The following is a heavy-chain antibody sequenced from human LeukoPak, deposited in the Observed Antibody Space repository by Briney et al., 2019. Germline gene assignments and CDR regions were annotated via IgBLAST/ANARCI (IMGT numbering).Heavy chain of an antibody. Sequence: GGSLRLSCVASGFTFTNYAMSWVRQAPGKGLEWVSSISSSSSYIYYADSVKGRFTISRDNAKNSLYLQMNSLRAEDTAVYYCARDDYDSSGYTLDYWGQGTLVTVSS. V-gene: IGHV3-21*01. D-gene: IGHD3-22*01. CDR1: GFTFTNYA. CDR2: ISSSSSYI. CDR3: ARDDYDSSGYTLDY. J-gene: IGHJ4*02.